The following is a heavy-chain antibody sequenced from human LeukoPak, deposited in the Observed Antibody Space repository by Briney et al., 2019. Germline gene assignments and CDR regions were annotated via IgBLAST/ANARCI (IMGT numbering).Heavy chain of an antibody. V-gene: IGHV4-59*01. CDR2: IYYSGST. D-gene: IGHD6-19*01. J-gene: IGHJ4*02. CDR3: ARTYSSGWYSFDY. CDR1: GGSISSYY. Sequence: PSETLSLTCTVSGGSISSYYWSWIRQPPGKGLEWIGYIYYSGSTEYNPSLKSRVTISIDTSRNQFSLKLSSVTAADTAVYYCARTYSSGWYSFDYWGQGTLVTVSS.